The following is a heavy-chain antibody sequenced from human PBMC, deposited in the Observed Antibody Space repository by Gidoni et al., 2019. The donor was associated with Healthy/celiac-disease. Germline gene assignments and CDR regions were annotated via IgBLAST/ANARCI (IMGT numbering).Heavy chain of an antibody. J-gene: IGHJ4*02. CDR1: GFTFSSYG. CDR2: RWYDGSNK. V-gene: IGHV3-33*01. D-gene: IGHD3-22*01. CDR3: AREDYYDSSGYYGGYFDY. Sequence: VQLVESGGGVVQPGRSLRLSCAAAGFTFSSYGMHWVRQAPGKGLEWVAVRWYDGSNKYYADSVKGRFTISRDNSKNTLYLQMNSLRAEDTAVYYCAREDYYDSSGYYGGYFDYWGQGTLVTVSS.